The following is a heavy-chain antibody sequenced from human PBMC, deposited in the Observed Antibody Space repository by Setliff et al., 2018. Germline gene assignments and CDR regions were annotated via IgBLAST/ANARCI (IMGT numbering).Heavy chain of an antibody. CDR2: IYYSGST. CDR3: ARDGGEY. V-gene: IGHV4-39*02. J-gene: IGHJ4*02. D-gene: IGHD3-16*01. Sequence: TFTSYWMSWVRQPPGKGLEWIGSIYYSGSTYYNPSLKSRVTISVDTSKNQFSLKLSSVTAADTAVYYCARDGGEYWGQGTLVTV. CDR1: TFTSYW.